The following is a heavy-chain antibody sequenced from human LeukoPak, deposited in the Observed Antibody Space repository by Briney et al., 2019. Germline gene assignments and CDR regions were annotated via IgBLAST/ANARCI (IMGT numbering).Heavy chain of an antibody. CDR1: GFTFSGSA. CDR3: TRRYGGNPGSNWFDP. V-gene: IGHV3-73*01. CDR2: IRSKANSYAT. D-gene: IGHD4-23*01. Sequence: GGSLKLSCAASGFTFSGSAMHWVRQASGKGLEWVGRIRSKANSYATAYAASVKGRFTISRDDSKNTAYLQMNSLKTDDTAVYYCTRRYGGNPGSNWFDPWGQGPLVTVSS. J-gene: IGHJ5*02.